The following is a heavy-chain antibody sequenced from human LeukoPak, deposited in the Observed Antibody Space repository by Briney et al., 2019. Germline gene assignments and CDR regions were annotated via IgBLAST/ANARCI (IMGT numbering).Heavy chain of an antibody. CDR3: ARALRAIFGSGSYIHRE. Sequence: SETLSLTCAVSGGSFSGYYWTWIRQPPGKGLEWIGEINHSGSTNYNPSLKSRVTISIDTSKNQFSLNLSSVTAADTAVYYCARALRAIFGSGSYIHREWGQGTLVTVSS. CDR2: INHSGST. V-gene: IGHV4-34*01. CDR1: GGSFSGYY. J-gene: IGHJ4*02. D-gene: IGHD3-10*01.